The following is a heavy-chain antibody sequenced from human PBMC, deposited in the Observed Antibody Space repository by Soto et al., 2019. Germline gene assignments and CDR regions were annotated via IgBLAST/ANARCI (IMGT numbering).Heavy chain of an antibody. CDR3: XREGDSGFFS. CDR1: GFTFGDYW. V-gene: IGHV3-7*01. J-gene: IGHJ5*02. CDR2: TKQDESEK. D-gene: IGHD6-25*01. Sequence: EVQLVESGGGLVQPGGSLRLSCATSGFTFGDYWMSWVRQAPGKRLEWVANTKQDESEKYYVGSVRGRFTISRDNAKXXXXXXXXXXXXXXXXXXXXXREGDSGFFSWGQGTLVTVSS.